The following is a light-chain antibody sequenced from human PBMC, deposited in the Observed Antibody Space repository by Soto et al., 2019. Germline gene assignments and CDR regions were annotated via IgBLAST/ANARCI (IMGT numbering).Light chain of an antibody. Sequence: EIVLTQSPGTLSLSPGERATLSCRASQSVSSSYLAWYQQKPGQAPRRLIYGASSRATGIPDRFSGSGSGTDFTLTISILEPEDFAVYYCQQYGSSPPWTFGQGTKVEIK. CDR1: QSVSSSY. CDR2: GAS. V-gene: IGKV3-20*01. CDR3: QQYGSSPPWT. J-gene: IGKJ1*01.